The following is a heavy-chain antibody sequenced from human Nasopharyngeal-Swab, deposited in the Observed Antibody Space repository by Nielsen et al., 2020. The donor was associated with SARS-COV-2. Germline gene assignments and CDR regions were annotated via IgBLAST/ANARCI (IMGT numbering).Heavy chain of an antibody. CDR3: ARGSLHSSSCYVLGWFDP. D-gene: IGHD2-2*01. V-gene: IGHV3-48*04. Sequence: GESLKISCAASGFTFSSYSMSWVRQAPGKGLEWVSYISSSSTAIYYADSVKGRFTISRDNAKNSLYLQMNSLRAEDTAVYYCARGSLHSSSCYVLGWFDPWGQGTLVTVSS. CDR1: GFTFSSYS. J-gene: IGHJ5*02. CDR2: ISSSSTAI.